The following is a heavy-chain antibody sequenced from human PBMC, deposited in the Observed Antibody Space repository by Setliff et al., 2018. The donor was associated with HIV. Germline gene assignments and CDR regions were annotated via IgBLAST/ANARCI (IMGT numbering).Heavy chain of an antibody. CDR3: ARFHCYYDSSGYGVNWFDP. CDR2: IYYSGST. D-gene: IGHD3-22*01. V-gene: IGHV4-61*01. CDR1: GGSVSSGSYY. Sequence: SETLSLTCTVSGGSVSSGSYYWSWIRQPPGKGLEWIGYIYYSGSTNYNPSLKSRVTISVDTSKNQFSLKLSSVTAADTAVYYCARFHCYYDSSGYGVNWFDPWGQGTLVTVSS. J-gene: IGHJ5*02.